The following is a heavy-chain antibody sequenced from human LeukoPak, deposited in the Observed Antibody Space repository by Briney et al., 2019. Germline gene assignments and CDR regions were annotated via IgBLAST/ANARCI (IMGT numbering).Heavy chain of an antibody. CDR2: ISYDGSNK. Sequence: GGSLRLSCAASGFTFSSYAMHWVRQAPGKGLEWGAVISYDGSNKYYADSVKGRFTISRDNSKNTLYLQMNSLRAEDTAVYYCARGQYYYDSSGSHYFDYWGQGTLVTVSS. D-gene: IGHD3-22*01. V-gene: IGHV3-30*04. J-gene: IGHJ4*02. CDR3: ARGQYYYDSSGSHYFDY. CDR1: GFTFSSYA.